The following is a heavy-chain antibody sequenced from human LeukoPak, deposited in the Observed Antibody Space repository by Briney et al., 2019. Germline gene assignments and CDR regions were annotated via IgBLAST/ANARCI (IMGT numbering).Heavy chain of an antibody. CDR3: ARDLTSLDSSGS. CDR1: AFTSTSYS. Sequence: GGTLRPSCAASAFTSTSYSTNWVRHAPGKGLEWVSSISSSSRSIYYADSVKGRFTISRDSAKNSLYLQMSSLRAEETAVYYCARDLTSLDSSGSWGQGTLVTVSS. J-gene: IGHJ4*02. CDR2: ISSSSRSI. V-gene: IGHV3-21*01. D-gene: IGHD3-22*01.